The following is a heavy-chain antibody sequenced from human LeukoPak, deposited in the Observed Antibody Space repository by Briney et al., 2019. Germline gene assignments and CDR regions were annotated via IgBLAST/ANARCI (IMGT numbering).Heavy chain of an antibody. Sequence: PGGSLRLSCAASGFTFSSYDMNWVRQAPGKGLEWVSSISSSSNYIHYADSVKGRFTISRDNSKNTLYLQMNSLRAEDTAVYYCAKFYDILTGYFDHWGQGTLVTVSS. CDR1: GFTFSSYD. D-gene: IGHD3-9*01. CDR2: ISSSSNYI. V-gene: IGHV3-21*04. CDR3: AKFYDILTGYFDH. J-gene: IGHJ4*02.